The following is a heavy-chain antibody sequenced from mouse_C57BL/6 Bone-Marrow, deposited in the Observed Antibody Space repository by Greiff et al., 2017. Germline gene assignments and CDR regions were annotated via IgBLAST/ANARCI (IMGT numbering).Heavy chain of an antibody. CDR3: ATDYYGTQDAMDY. CDR1: GYAFSSYW. J-gene: IGHJ4*01. CDR2: LYPGDGDT. V-gene: IGHV1-80*01. Sequence: VQLQQSGAELVKPGASVKISCKASGYAFSSYWMNWVKPRPGKGLEWIGQLYPGDGDTNYNGKFKGKATLTADKSSSTAYMQRSSLTSEDSAVYFCATDYYGTQDAMDYWGQGTSVTVSS. D-gene: IGHD1-1*01.